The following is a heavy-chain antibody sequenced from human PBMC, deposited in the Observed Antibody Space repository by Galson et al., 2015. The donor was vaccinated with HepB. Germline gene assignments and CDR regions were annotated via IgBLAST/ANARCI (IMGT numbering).Heavy chain of an antibody. Sequence: QSGAEVKKPGESLKISCKGSGYTFTTHWIGWARQMPGKGLEWVGLIYPADSDPKYSPSFQGQVTISADKSISTAYLQWSSLKASDTAMYYCARSELPTPGAFDIWGQGTMVTVSS. V-gene: IGHV5-51*01. D-gene: IGHD1-26*01. CDR3: ARSELPTPGAFDI. J-gene: IGHJ3*02. CDR1: GYTFTTHW. CDR2: IYPADSDP.